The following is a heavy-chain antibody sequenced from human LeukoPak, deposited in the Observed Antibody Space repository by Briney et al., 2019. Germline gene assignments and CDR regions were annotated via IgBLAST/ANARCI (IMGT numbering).Heavy chain of an antibody. D-gene: IGHD5-18*01. CDR1: GYSISSGYY. Sequence: SETLSLTCTVSGYSISSGYYWGWIRQPPGKGLEWIGSIYHSGSTYYNPSLKSRVTISVDTSKNQFSLKLSSVTAADTAVYYCARAGRWIQGWFDPWGQGTLVTVSS. CDR3: ARAGRWIQGWFDP. J-gene: IGHJ5*02. V-gene: IGHV4-38-2*02. CDR2: IYHSGST.